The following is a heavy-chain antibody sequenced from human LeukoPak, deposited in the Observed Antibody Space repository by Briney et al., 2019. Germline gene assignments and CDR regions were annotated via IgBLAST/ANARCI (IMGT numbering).Heavy chain of an antibody. CDR3: ATTRSSSGHCFDY. V-gene: IGHV3-48*02. J-gene: IGHJ4*02. CDR2: ISSSSRTI. Sequence: GGSLRLSCAASGFTLSSYNMNWVRQAPGKGLECVSYISSSSRTIYYADSVKGRFTISRDNAKNSLYLQMNSLRDEDTAVYYCATTRSSSGHCFDYWGQGTLVTVSS. D-gene: IGHD6-13*01. CDR1: GFTLSSYN.